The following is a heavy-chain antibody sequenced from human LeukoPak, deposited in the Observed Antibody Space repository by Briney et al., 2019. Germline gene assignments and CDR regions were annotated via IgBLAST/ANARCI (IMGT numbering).Heavy chain of an antibody. V-gene: IGHV1-18*01. CDR3: ARVKGYYDSSGYAFDNWFDP. Sequence: ASVKVSCKASGYTFTSYGISWVRQAPGQGLEWMGWISAYNGNTNYAQKLQGRVTMTTDTSTSTAYMELRSLRSDDTAVYYCARVKGYYDSSGYAFDNWFDPWGQGTLVTVSS. CDR2: ISAYNGNT. J-gene: IGHJ5*02. CDR1: GYTFTSYG. D-gene: IGHD3-22*01.